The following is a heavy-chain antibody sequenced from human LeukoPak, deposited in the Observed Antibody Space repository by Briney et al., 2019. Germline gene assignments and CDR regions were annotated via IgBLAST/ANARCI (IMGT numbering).Heavy chain of an antibody. Sequence: PSETLSLTCTVSGASINSGSYYWSWIRQPAGKGLEWIGRIYTSGSTNYNPSLKSRVTISVYTSKNQFSLKLSSVTAADTAVYYCARAFYGGNLDYWGQGSLVTVSS. V-gene: IGHV4-61*02. CDR1: GASINSGSYY. CDR2: IYTSGST. CDR3: ARAFYGGNLDY. J-gene: IGHJ4*02. D-gene: IGHD4-23*01.